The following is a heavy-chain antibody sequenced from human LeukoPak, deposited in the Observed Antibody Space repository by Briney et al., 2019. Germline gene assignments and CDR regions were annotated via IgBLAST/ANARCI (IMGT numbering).Heavy chain of an antibody. V-gene: IGHV3-74*01. D-gene: IGHD2-2*02. J-gene: IGHJ3*02. CDR2: INSDGINT. CDR3: ARRDIVVVPAAIIGAFDI. CDR1: GFTLSNYW. Sequence: GGSLRLSCAASGFTLSNYWMHWVRQAPGKGLVWVSRINSDGINTSYADSVKGRFTISRDNAKNTLNLQMNSLRAEDTALYYCARRDIVVVPAAIIGAFDIWGQGTMVTVSS.